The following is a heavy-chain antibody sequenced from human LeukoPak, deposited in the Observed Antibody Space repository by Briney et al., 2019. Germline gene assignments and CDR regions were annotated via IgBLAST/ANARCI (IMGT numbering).Heavy chain of an antibody. CDR2: ISVDEIYK. CDR1: LFSFNSYS. J-gene: IGHJ2*01. D-gene: IGHD3-3*01. V-gene: IGHV3-30-3*01. Sequence: GGALRLSCVASLFSFNSYSMYWVRQDPGKGLEGVTAISVDEIYKYYTESLKGRFTISRDNSQNTLYLHMKTLRVENTALYYCSRGVLRQPRDFWG. CDR3: SRGVLRQPRDF.